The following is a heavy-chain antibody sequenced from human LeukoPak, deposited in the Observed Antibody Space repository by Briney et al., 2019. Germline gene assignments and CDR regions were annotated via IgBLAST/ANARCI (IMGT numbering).Heavy chain of an antibody. D-gene: IGHD3-3*01. J-gene: IGHJ6*02. CDR2: ISSSGNT. V-gene: IGHV4-59*12. CDR3: ARRGFGYLRFLEPLGMDV. CDR1: GASISGCF. Sequence: SETLSLTCTVSGASISGCFWNWIRQPPGMGLEWIGYISSSGNTNYNPSLKSRVTISVDTSKNQFSLKLSSVTAADTAVYYCARRGFGYLRFLEPLGMDVWGQGTTVTVSS.